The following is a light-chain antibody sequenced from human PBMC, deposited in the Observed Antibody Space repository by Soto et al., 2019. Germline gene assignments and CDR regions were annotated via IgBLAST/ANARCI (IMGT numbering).Light chain of an antibody. CDR2: DVS. V-gene: IGLV2-18*02. CDR1: SSDVGNYNR. J-gene: IGLJ1*01. CDR3: SSYTSSSTYV. Sequence: LTQPPSVSGSPGQSVAISCTGTSSDVGNYNRVSWYQQPPGTAPKLMIYDVSNRPSGVPDRFSGSKSGNTASLTISGLQADDEADYYCSSYTSSSTYVFGTGTKVTVL.